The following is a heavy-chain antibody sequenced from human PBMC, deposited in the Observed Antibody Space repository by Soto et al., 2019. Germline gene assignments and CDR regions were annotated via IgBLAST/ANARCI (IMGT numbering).Heavy chain of an antibody. Sequence: SETLSLTCTVSGGSISSSSYYWGWIRQPPGKGLEWIGSMYYSGSTYYNPSLKSRVTISVDTSKNQFSLNLSSVTAADTAVYYCASPPLYCGGGCYYVYWGQGTLVTVS. J-gene: IGHJ4*02. V-gene: IGHV4-39*01. CDR2: MYYSGST. D-gene: IGHD2-21*02. CDR1: GGSISSSSYY. CDR3: ASPPLYCGGGCYYVY.